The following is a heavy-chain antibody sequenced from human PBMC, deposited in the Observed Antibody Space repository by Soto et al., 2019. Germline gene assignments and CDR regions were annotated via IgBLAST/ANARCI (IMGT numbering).Heavy chain of an antibody. Sequence: GGSLRLSCAASGFTFSSYSMNWVRQAPGKGLEWVSYITSSSSRIYYADSVKGRFTISRDNAENSLYLQMNSLRAEDTAIYYCTRDPHALDYWGQGTPVTVSS. D-gene: IGHD2-2*01. V-gene: IGHV3-48*01. J-gene: IGHJ4*02. CDR3: TRDPHALDY. CDR1: GFTFSSYS. CDR2: ITSSSSRI.